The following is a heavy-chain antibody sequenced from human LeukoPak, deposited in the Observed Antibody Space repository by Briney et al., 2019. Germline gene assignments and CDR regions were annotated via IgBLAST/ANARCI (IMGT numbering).Heavy chain of an antibody. J-gene: IGHJ4*02. CDR3: ARETPDYYDSSGFDY. CDR2: INAGNGNT. D-gene: IGHD3-22*01. V-gene: IGHV1-3*01. Sequence: ASVKVSCKASGYTFTSYAMHWVRQAPGQRLEWMGWINAGNGNTKYSQKFQGRVTMTRNTSISTAYMELSSLRSEDTAVYYCARETPDYYDSSGFDYWGQGTLVTVSS. CDR1: GYTFTSYA.